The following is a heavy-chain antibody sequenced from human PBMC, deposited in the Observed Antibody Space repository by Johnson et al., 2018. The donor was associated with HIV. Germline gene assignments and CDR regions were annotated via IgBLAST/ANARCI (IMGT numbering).Heavy chain of an antibody. V-gene: IGHV3-15*01. J-gene: IGHJ3*02. CDR2: IKTNTDGGTT. CDR3: TTDWPLRDLDWLFHDAFDI. Sequence: VLLVESGGGLVQPGGSLKVSCVVSGFTFSGSLMYWARQASGKGLEWVGRIKTNTDGGTTDYGAPVKGRVTISRDDSKNTLYLQMKSLKTEDTAMYYCTTDWPLRDLDWLFHDAFDIWGQGTMVTVSS. D-gene: IGHD3-9*01. CDR1: GFTFSGSL.